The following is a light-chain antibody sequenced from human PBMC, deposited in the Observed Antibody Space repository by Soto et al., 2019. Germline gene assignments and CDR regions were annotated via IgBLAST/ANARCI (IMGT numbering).Light chain of an antibody. CDR3: QQYNNWPSIT. V-gene: IGKV3-20*01. CDR2: AAS. J-gene: IGKJ5*01. Sequence: EIVLTQSPGTLSLSPGERATLSCRASQSVSSSHLAWYQHKPGQAPRLLIYAASSRATGSPDRFSGGGSGTDFTLTISSLQSEDFAVYYCQQYNNWPSITFGQGTRLEI. CDR1: QSVSSSH.